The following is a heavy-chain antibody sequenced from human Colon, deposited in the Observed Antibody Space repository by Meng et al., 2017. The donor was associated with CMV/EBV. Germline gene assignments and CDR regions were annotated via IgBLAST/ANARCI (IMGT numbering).Heavy chain of an antibody. V-gene: IGHV3-74*01. J-gene: IGHJ4*02. CDR1: GFTFSNSW. Sequence: GGSLRLSCAASGFTFSNSWMPWVRQGPGKGLVGVSRINGDGSSTSYAASVKGRFTISRDNAKNTLFLQMNSLRTEDTAVYYCATGGGTEAATAGVFDFWGQGTLVTVSS. CDR2: INGDGSST. D-gene: IGHD6-25*01. CDR3: ATGGGTEAATAGVFDF.